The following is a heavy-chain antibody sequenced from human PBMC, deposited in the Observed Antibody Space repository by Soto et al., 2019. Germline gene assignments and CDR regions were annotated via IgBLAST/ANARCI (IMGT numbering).Heavy chain of an antibody. Sequence: PGGSLRLSCAAPGFTFSSYSMNWVRQAPGKGLEWVSYISSSSSTIYYADSVKGRFTISRDNAKNSLYLQMNSLRAEDTAVYYCARAYYYDSSGYLNWFDPWGQGTLVTVSS. CDR1: GFTFSSYS. V-gene: IGHV3-48*01. CDR3: ARAYYYDSSGYLNWFDP. D-gene: IGHD3-22*01. J-gene: IGHJ5*02. CDR2: ISSSSSTI.